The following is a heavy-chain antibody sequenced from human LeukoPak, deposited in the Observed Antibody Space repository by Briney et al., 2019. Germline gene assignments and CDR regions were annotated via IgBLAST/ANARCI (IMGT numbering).Heavy chain of an antibody. Sequence: PGGSLRLSCAASGFTFSSYSMNWVRQAPGKGLEWVSSISSSSSYIYYADSVKGRFTFSRDNAKNSLYLQMNSLRAEDTAVYYCARVVSSPGGDAFDIWGQGTMVTVSS. J-gene: IGHJ3*02. CDR3: ARVVSSPGGDAFDI. CDR2: ISSSSSYI. D-gene: IGHD2-2*01. V-gene: IGHV3-21*01. CDR1: GFTFSSYS.